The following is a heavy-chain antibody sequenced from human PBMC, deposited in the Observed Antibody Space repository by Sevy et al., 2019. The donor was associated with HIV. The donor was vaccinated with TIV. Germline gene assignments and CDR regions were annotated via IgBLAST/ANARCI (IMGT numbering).Heavy chain of an antibody. D-gene: IGHD3-3*01. CDR1: GFTFSSYG. Sequence: GGSLRLSCAASGFTFSSYGMHWVRQAPGKGLEWVAVISYDGSNKYYADSVKDRFTISRDNSKNTLYLQMNSLRAEDTAVYYCAKDRDDFWSGPKHYYYGMDVWGQGTTVTVSS. CDR3: AKDRDDFWSGPKHYYYGMDV. V-gene: IGHV3-30*18. CDR2: ISYDGSNK. J-gene: IGHJ6*02.